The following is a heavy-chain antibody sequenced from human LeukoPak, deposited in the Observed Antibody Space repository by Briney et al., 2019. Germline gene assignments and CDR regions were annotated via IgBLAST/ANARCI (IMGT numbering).Heavy chain of an antibody. CDR2: ISGTGGSA. J-gene: IGHJ4*02. CDR1: KFTFSNYA. V-gene: IGHV3-23*01. D-gene: IGHD3-16*02. CDR3: AKEGTDYVWGSYRSYFDY. Sequence: GGSLRLSCAASKFTFSNYAMSWVRQAPGKGLAWVSGISGTGGSAYYADSVKGRFTISRDNSKNTLYLQMNSLRAEDTAVYYCAKEGTDYVWGSYRSYFDYWGQGTLVTVSS.